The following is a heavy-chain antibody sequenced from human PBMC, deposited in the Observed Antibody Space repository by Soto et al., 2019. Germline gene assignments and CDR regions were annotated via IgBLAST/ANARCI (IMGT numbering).Heavy chain of an antibody. Sequence: PSETLSLTCAVSGGSISSSNWWSWVHQPPGKGLEWIGEIYHSGSTNYNPSLKSRVTISVDKSKNQFSLKLSSVTAADTAVYYCAREWGRITMVRGVIIPYGMDVWGQGTTVTVSS. J-gene: IGHJ6*02. CDR3: AREWGRITMVRGVIIPYGMDV. V-gene: IGHV4-4*02. CDR2: IYHSGST. CDR1: GGSISSSNW. D-gene: IGHD3-10*01.